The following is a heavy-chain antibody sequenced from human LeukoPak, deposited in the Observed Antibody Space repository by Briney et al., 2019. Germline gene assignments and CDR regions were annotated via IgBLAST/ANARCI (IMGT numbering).Heavy chain of an antibody. D-gene: IGHD3-16*02. CDR2: IYVTGT. CDR1: GGSIGTYY. Sequence: SGTLSLTCTVSGGSIGTYYWSWVRQSPGTGLEWIGYIYVTGTRYNPYLQSRVTISVDRSRNQFFLKMTTVTAADTAVYYCARHTGGGIEDMDVWGRGTKVTVSS. V-gene: IGHV4-59*08. CDR3: ARHTGGGIEDMDV. J-gene: IGHJ6*03.